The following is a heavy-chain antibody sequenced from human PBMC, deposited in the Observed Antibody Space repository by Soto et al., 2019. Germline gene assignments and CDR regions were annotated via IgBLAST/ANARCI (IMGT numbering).Heavy chain of an antibody. V-gene: IGHV4-59*01. D-gene: IGHD3-9*01. CDR1: GASISSYY. J-gene: IGHJ5*02. Sequence: SETLSLTCSVSGASISSYYWTWIRQPPGGGLEWIGYMHHTQGPNDNPSLRGRVHMSIDTSMNQCSLRLTSVTAADTAVYYCARVPFVGYFDWLDPWGHGTLVTVSS. CDR2: MHHTQGP. CDR3: ARVPFVGYFDWLDP.